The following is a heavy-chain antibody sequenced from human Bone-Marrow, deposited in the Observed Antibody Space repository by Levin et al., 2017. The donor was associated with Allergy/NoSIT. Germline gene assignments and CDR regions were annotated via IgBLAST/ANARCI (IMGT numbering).Heavy chain of an antibody. CDR3: ARHRITMVRGVISPQYFYMDV. J-gene: IGHJ6*03. V-gene: IGHV5-51*01. D-gene: IGHD3-10*01. CDR2: IYPGDSDT. Sequence: KVSCKGSGYSFRSYWIGWVRQPPGKGLEWMGIIYPGDSDTRNSPSFQGQVTISADKSINTAYLQWSSLKASDTATYFCARHRITMVRGVISPQYFYMDVWGNGTTVTVSS. CDR1: GYSFRSYW.